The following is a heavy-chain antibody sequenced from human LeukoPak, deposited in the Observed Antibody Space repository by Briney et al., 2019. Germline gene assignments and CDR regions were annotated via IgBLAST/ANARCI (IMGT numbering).Heavy chain of an antibody. Sequence: PSETLSLTCTVSGGSISSGDYYWRWIRQPPGKGLEWIGYIYYSGSTYYNPSLKSRVTISVDTSRNQFSLKLSSVTAADTAVYYCAGRRYCDSSGLENFQHWGQGTLVTVSS. J-gene: IGHJ1*01. D-gene: IGHD3-22*01. CDR3: AGRRYCDSSGLENFQH. CDR2: IYYSGST. CDR1: GGSISSGDYY. V-gene: IGHV4-30-4*01.